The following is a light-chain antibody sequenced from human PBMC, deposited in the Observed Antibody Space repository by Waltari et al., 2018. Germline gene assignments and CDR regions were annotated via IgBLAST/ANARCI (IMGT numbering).Light chain of an antibody. CDR2: KSF. J-gene: IGKJ2*01. CDR3: QQYNIWPYT. V-gene: IGKV1-5*03. Sequence: DIQMTQSPSTLSASVGDRVTITCRASQCISNWLAWYQQKPGKAPKVLIYKSFTLQSGVPSRFSGSGSETEFILTISSLQPDDFATYFCQQYNIWPYTFGQGTTLEI. CDR1: QCISNW.